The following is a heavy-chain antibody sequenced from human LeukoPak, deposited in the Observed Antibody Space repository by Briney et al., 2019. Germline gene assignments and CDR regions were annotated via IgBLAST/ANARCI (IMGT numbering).Heavy chain of an antibody. CDR1: GFTFSNYA. CDR2: ISYDGSDK. Sequence: GRSLRLSCAASGFTFSNYAMHWVRQAPGKGLEWVAVISYDGSDKYYADSVKGRFTISRDNSKNTLYLQMNSLRAEDTAVYYCARSGSYSRVYFDCWGQGTLVTVSS. CDR3: ARSGSYSRVYFDC. V-gene: IGHV3-30*04. J-gene: IGHJ4*02. D-gene: IGHD1-26*01.